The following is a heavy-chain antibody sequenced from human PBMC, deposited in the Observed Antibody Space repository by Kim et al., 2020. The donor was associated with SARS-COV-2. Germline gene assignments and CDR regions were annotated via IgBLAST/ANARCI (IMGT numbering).Heavy chain of an antibody. J-gene: IGHJ6*02. V-gene: IGHV4-59*08. CDR3: ARLSLSVWGSYRYGMDV. D-gene: IGHD3-16*02. CDR1: GGPISSYY. Sequence: SETLSLNCTASGGPISSYYWSWIRQPPGKGLEWIGYIYYSGSTNYNPSLKSRVTISVDTSKKQFSLKLSAVTAADTAVYYCARLSLSVWGSYRYGMDVWGQRCTVTVSS. CDR2: IYYSGST.